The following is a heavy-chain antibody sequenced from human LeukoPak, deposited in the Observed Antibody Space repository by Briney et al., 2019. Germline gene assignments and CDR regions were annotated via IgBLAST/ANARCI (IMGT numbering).Heavy chain of an antibody. CDR1: GGSFSGAY. Sequence: SETLSVTCAVYGGSFSGAYYSCVRQTPGQGLEWIGEINHSGDTNYNPSLKSRLTMSVDSSKNQLSLTLSSLTAADTAVYYCARHLRLLESPFPPRAFDIWSQGTTVTVSS. J-gene: IGHJ3*02. D-gene: IGHD3-3*01. V-gene: IGHV4-34*01. CDR3: ARHLRLLESPFPPRAFDI. CDR2: INHSGDT.